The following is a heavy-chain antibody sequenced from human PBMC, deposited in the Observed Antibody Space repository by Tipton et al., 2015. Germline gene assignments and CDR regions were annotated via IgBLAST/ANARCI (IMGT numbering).Heavy chain of an antibody. Sequence: LSLTCAVSAYSISSDYYWSWIRQPPGKGLEWIGYIYYSGNINYNPSLTSRVSISVDTSKNQFSLKLNSVTAADTAVYYCAGGYYGSGSYSPGDWFDPWGRGTLVTVSS. D-gene: IGHD3-10*01. CDR3: AGGYYGSGSYSPGDWFDP. CDR1: AYSISSDYY. V-gene: IGHV4-61*01. CDR2: IYYSGNI. J-gene: IGHJ5*02.